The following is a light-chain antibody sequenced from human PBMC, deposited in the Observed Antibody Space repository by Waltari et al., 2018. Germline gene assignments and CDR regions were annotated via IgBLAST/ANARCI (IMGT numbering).Light chain of an antibody. V-gene: IGKV1-13*02. J-gene: IGKJ4*01. Sequence: AIQLTQSPSSLSASVGDKVTITCRASQYISSALAWYQLRPGKAPKFLIYDASILESGVPSRFRGSGSGTDFTLTISSLQPDDFGTYFCQQFNSFPLTFGGGTKVEMK. CDR1: QYISSA. CDR3: QQFNSFPLT. CDR2: DAS.